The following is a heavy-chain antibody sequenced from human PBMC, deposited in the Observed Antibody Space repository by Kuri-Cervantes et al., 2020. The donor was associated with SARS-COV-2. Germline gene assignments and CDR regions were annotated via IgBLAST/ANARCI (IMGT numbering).Heavy chain of an antibody. D-gene: IGHD1-26*01. J-gene: IGHJ3*02. Sequence: GESLKISCAASGFTFSTYGMHWVRQAPGKGLEWVALISYDGNEYYADYVRGRFTISRDNSKNTLYLQLNNLRTEDTAVYYCAGFPEWELLPFDIWGQGTMVTVSS. CDR1: GFTFSTYG. CDR3: AGFPEWELLPFDI. CDR2: ISYDGNE. V-gene: IGHV3-30*03.